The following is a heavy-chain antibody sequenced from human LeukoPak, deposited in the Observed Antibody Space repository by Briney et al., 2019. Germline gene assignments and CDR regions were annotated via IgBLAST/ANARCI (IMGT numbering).Heavy chain of an antibody. CDR2: IKQDGSEK. V-gene: IGHV3-7*01. Sequence: GGSLRLSCAASGFTFSSYAMSWVRQAPGKGLEWVANIKQDGSEKYYVDSVKGRFTISRDNAKNSLYLQMNSLRAEDTAVYYCARDFEDSDYYYYYMDVWGKGTTVTVSS. J-gene: IGHJ6*03. D-gene: IGHD2-15*01. CDR3: ARDFEDSDYYYYYMDV. CDR1: GFTFSSYA.